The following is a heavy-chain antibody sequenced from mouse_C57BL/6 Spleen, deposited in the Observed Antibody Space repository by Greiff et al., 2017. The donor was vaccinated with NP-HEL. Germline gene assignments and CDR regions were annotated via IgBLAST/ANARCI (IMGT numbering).Heavy chain of an antibody. CDR3: ARVVARYYAMDY. D-gene: IGHD1-1*01. CDR1: GYTFTSYW. CDR2: IDPSDSYT. J-gene: IGHJ4*01. Sequence: QVQLQQPGAELVMPGASVKLSCKASGYTFTSYWMHWVKQRPGQGLEWIGEIDPSDSYTNYNQKFKGKSTLTVDKSSSTAYMQLSSLTSEDSAVYYCARVVARYYAMDYWGQGTSVTVSS. V-gene: IGHV1-69*01.